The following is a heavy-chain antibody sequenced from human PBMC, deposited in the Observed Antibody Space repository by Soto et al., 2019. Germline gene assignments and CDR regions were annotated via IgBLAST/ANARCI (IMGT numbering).Heavy chain of an antibody. J-gene: IGHJ3*01. V-gene: IGHV3-72*01. D-gene: IGHD6-13*01. CDR2: IRNKGNSYTT. CDR1: GFTFSDHY. CDR3: ARVRSRSWGIDAFAL. Sequence: GGSLRLSCAASGFTFSDHYMDWVRQAPGKGLEWVGRIRNKGNSYTTEYAASVRGRFTISRDDSESSLYLQMNSLKTEDTAMYYYARVRSRSWGIDAFALWGQGTMVTVSS.